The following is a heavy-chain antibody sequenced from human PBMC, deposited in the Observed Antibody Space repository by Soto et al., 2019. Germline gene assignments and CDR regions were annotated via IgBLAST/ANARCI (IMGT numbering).Heavy chain of an antibody. D-gene: IGHD3-3*01. V-gene: IGHV1-18*01. J-gene: IGHJ6*03. CDR2: ISAYNGNT. CDR3: ARDLFVGSYDFWSGYHGYYYYMDV. Sequence: QVQLVQSGAEVKKPGASVKVSCKASGYTFTSYGISWVRQAPGQGLEWMGWISAYNGNTNYAQKLQGRVTMTTDTSTSTAYMELRSLRSDDTAVYYCARDLFVGSYDFWSGYHGYYYYMDVWGKGTTVTVSS. CDR1: GYTFTSYG.